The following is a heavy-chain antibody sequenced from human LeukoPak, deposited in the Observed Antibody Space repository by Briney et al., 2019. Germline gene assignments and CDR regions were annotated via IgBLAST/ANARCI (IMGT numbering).Heavy chain of an antibody. V-gene: IGHV1-69*13. J-gene: IGHJ4*02. Sequence: SVKVSCKASGGTFISYAISWVRQAPGQGLEWMGGIIPIFGTANYAQKFQGRVTITADESTSTAYMELSSLRSEDTAVYYCARVGSDIVATSYFDYWGQGTLVTVSS. CDR1: GGTFISYA. D-gene: IGHD5-12*01. CDR3: ARVGSDIVATSYFDY. CDR2: IIPIFGTA.